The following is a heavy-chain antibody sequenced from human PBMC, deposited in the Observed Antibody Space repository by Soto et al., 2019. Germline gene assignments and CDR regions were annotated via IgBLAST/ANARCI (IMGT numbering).Heavy chain of an antibody. J-gene: IGHJ4*02. Sequence: GGSLRLSCAASGFTFSSYDMHWVRQATGKGLEWVSAIGTAGDTYYPGSVKGRFTISRENAKNSLYLQMNSLRVGDTAVYYCARASSGYYYFDYWGQGTLVTVSS. D-gene: IGHD3-22*01. CDR1: GFTFSSYD. V-gene: IGHV3-13*01. CDR2: IGTAGDT. CDR3: ARASSGYYYFDY.